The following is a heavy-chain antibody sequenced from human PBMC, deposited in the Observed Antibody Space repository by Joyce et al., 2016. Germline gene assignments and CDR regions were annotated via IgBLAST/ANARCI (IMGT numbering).Heavy chain of an antibody. J-gene: IGHJ5*02. CDR1: GYTFTRYS. CDR3: AGGGGDLLP. CDR2: ISGYNGDT. D-gene: IGHD3-10*01. V-gene: IGHV1-18*01. Sequence: QVLLVQSGAEVKKPGASVKVSCKASGYTFTRYSITWVRQAPGQGLEWMGRISGYNGDTYYAKKFQGRLTMTTDTPTTTAYMELTSRRSDDPAGYFGAGGGGDLLPWGQGTLVTVSS.